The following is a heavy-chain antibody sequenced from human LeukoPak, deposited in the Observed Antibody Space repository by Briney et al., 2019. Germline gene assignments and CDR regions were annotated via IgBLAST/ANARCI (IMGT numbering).Heavy chain of an antibody. CDR3: AKDQPIYDRRYCSSTSCSTL. Sequence: PGGSLRLSCAASGFTFSGYAMSWVRQAPGKGLEWVSAISGSGGSTYYADSVKGRFTISRDNSKNTLYLQMNSLRAEDTAVYYCAKDQPIYDRRYCSSTSCSTLWGQGTLVTVSS. D-gene: IGHD2-2*01. V-gene: IGHV3-23*01. CDR1: GFTFSGYA. CDR2: ISGSGGST. J-gene: IGHJ4*02.